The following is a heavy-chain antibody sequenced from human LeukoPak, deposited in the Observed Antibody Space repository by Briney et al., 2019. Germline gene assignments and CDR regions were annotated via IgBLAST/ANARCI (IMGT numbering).Heavy chain of an antibody. CDR3: TVAGTRNWLDP. CDR1: GFTFSDYY. Sequence: GGSLRLSRAASGFTFSDYYMSWIRQAPGKGLEWVSYISSSGSTIYYADSVKGRFTISRDNAKNSLYLQMNSLRAEDTAVYYCTVAGTRNWLDPWGQGTLVTVSS. J-gene: IGHJ5*02. V-gene: IGHV3-11*01. CDR2: ISSSGSTI. D-gene: IGHD6-19*01.